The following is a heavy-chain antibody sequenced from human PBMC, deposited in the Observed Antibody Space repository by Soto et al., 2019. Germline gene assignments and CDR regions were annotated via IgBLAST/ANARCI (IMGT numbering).Heavy chain of an antibody. CDR3: ARGFPWFGDSVGYFDY. CDR1: GGSISSYY. J-gene: IGHJ4*02. V-gene: IGHV4-59*01. D-gene: IGHD3-10*01. Sequence: KTSETLSLTCTVSGGSISSYYWSWIRQPPGKGLEWIGYIYYSGSTNYNPSLKSRVTISVDTSKNQFSLKLSSVTAADTAVYYCARGFPWFGDSVGYFDYWGQGTLVTVSS. CDR2: IYYSGST.